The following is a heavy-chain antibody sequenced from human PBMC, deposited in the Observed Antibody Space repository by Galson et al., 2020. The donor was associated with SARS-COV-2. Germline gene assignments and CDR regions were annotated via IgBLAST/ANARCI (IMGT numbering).Heavy chain of an antibody. D-gene: IGHD1-26*01. CDR3: AKLAEGRRSSEDY. Sequence: ETSETLPLTCTVSDGAITGHYWSWIRQTPGKGLEWIGYIYYGGSATYNPSLKSRVAISLDTPKNQFSLKLTSVTAADTAVYYCAKLAEGRRSSEDYWGQGTLVTVSS. CDR1: DGAITGHY. J-gene: IGHJ4*02. V-gene: IGHV4-59*08. CDR2: IYYGGSA.